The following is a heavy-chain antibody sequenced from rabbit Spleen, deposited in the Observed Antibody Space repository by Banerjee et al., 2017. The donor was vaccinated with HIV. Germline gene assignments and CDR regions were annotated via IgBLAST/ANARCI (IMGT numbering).Heavy chain of an antibody. J-gene: IGHJ4*01. Sequence: QSLEESGGDLVKPGASLTLTCTASGFSFSSRYYMCWVRQAPGKGLEWIACIYAGSSGDTYYASWAKGRFTISRTSSTTVTLQVTSLTAADTATYFCARETSSGWGIVSFYFSLWGPGTLVTVS. CDR2: IYAGSSGDT. CDR1: GFSFSSRYY. CDR3: ARETSSGWGIVSFYFSL. D-gene: IGHD4-1*01. V-gene: IGHV1S40*01.